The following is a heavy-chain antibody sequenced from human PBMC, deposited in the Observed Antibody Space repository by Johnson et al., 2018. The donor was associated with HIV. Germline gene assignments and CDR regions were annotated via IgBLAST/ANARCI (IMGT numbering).Heavy chain of an antibody. CDR1: GFTFSSFA. V-gene: IGHV3-30*04. Sequence: QVQLVESGGGLVQPGRSLKLSCAASGFTFSSFAMHWVRQTPGNGLEWVSIISYSGSNKYYADSVKGRFTISRDNSKNTLYLLMNSLRPEDTAVYYCARDNWNEDIWGQGTMVTVSS. CDR2: ISYSGSNK. J-gene: IGHJ3*02. CDR3: ARDNWNEDI. D-gene: IGHD1-20*01.